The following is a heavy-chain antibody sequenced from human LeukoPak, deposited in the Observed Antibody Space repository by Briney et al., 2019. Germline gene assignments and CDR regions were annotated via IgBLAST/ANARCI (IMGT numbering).Heavy chain of an antibody. Sequence: GGSLRLSCAASGFTFNRNWMHWVRQAPGKGLVWVSRINTDGSITNYADSVKGRFTISRDNSKNTLYLQMNSLRAEDTAVYYCAKDYRSGGYDDCWGQGTLVTVSS. J-gene: IGHJ4*02. CDR3: AKDYRSGGYDDC. V-gene: IGHV3-74*01. CDR2: INTDGSIT. CDR1: GFTFNRNW. D-gene: IGHD5-12*01.